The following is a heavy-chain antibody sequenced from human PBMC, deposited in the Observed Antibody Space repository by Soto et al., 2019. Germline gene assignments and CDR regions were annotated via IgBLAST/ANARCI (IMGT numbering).Heavy chain of an antibody. D-gene: IGHD5-12*01. J-gene: IGHJ4*02. Sequence: QVQLVQSGAEVKKPGSSVKVSCKASGGTFSSYAISWVRQAPGQGLEWMGGIIPIFGTANYAQKFQGRVTITADESTSTAYMELSRLRSEDTAGYYCATRGYSGYDITLDYWGQGTLVTVSS. CDR2: IIPIFGTA. V-gene: IGHV1-69*12. CDR3: ATRGYSGYDITLDY. CDR1: GGTFSSYA.